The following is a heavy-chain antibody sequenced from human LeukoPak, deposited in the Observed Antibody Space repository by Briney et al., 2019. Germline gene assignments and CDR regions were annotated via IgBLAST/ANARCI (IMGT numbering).Heavy chain of an antibody. V-gene: IGHV1-69*04. D-gene: IGHD6-19*01. Sequence: SVKVSCKASGGTFSSYGFSWVRQAPGQGLEWMGGIIPILAIANYAQNFQGRVTITADKSTSTGYMELSSLRSEDTAVYYCARGRGSGHTENWFDPWGQGTLVTVSS. J-gene: IGHJ5*02. CDR1: GGTFSSYG. CDR2: IIPILAIA. CDR3: ARGRGSGHTENWFDP.